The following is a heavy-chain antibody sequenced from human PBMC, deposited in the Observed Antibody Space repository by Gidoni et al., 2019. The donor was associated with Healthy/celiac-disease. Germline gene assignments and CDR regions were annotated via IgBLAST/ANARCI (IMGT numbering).Heavy chain of an antibody. Sequence: QVQLVESGGGVVQPGRSLRLSCPASGFTFRSYGMHWFRQAPGKGLEWVAVISYDGSNKYYEDSVKGRFTIARDNSKNTLYLQMNSLRAEDTAVYYCAKDRNQFNCSGGSCYTDGMDVWGQGTTVTVSS. J-gene: IGHJ6*02. V-gene: IGHV3-30*18. D-gene: IGHD2-15*01. CDR3: AKDRNQFNCSGGSCYTDGMDV. CDR2: ISYDGSNK. CDR1: GFTFRSYG.